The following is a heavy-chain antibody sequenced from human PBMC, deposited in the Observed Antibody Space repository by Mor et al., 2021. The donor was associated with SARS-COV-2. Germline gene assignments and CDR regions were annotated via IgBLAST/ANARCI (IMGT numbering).Heavy chain of an antibody. D-gene: IGHD1-26*01. CDR3: ARAPKLGAPSKL. J-gene: IGHJ4*02. Sequence: DSVKGRFTISRDNAKNSLYLQMNSLRAEDTAVYYCARAPKLGAPSKLWGQGTLVTVSS. V-gene: IGHV3-21*01.